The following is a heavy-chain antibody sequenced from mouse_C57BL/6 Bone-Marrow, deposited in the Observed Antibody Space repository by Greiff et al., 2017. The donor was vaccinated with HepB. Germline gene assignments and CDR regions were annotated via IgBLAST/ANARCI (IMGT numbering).Heavy chain of an antibody. Sequence: EVNVVESGGGLVQPGGSLKLSCAASGFTFSDYYMYWVRQTPEKRLEWVAYISNGGGSTYYPDTVKGRFTISRDNAKNTLYLQMSRLKSEDTAMYYCARHITTVVHYYAMDYWGQGTSVTVSS. CDR3: ARHITTVVHYYAMDY. CDR1: GFTFSDYY. V-gene: IGHV5-12*01. J-gene: IGHJ4*01. D-gene: IGHD1-1*01. CDR2: ISNGGGST.